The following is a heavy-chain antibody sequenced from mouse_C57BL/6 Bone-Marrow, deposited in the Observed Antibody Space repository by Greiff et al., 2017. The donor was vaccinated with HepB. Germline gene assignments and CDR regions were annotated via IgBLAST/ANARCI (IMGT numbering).Heavy chain of an antibody. J-gene: IGHJ3*01. Sequence: FQLQQSGAELVRPGASVKLSCTASGFNIKDDYMHWVKQRPEQGLEWIGWIDPENGDTEYASKFQGKATITADTSSNTAYLQLSSLTSEDTAVYYCTGDSSGYVGFAYWGQGTLVTVSA. CDR1: GFNIKDDY. V-gene: IGHV14-4*01. CDR3: TGDSSGYVGFAY. D-gene: IGHD3-2*02. CDR2: IDPENGDT.